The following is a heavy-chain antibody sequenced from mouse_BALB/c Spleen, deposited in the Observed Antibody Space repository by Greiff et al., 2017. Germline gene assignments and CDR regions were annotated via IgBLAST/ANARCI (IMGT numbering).Heavy chain of an antibody. CDR1: GDSITSGY. CDR2: ISYSGST. V-gene: IGHV3-8*02. Sequence: EVQLVESGPSLVKPSQTLSLTCSVTGDSITSGYWNWIRKFPGNKLEYMGYISYSGSTYYNPSLKSRISITRDTSKNQYYLQLNSVTTEDTATYYCARYYGNYGYYYAMDYWGQGTSVTVSS. CDR3: ARYYGNYGYYYAMDY. J-gene: IGHJ4*01. D-gene: IGHD2-1*01.